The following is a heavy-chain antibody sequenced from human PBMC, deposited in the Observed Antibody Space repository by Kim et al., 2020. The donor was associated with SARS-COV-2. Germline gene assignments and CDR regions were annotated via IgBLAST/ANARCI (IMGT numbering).Heavy chain of an antibody. CDR3: ARDSRVYYYDSSARLWSLAY. Sequence: GGSLRLSCAASGFTFSSYGMHWVRQAPGKGLEWVAVIWYDGSNKYYADSVKGRFTISRDNSKNTLYLQMNSLRAEDTAVYYCARDSRVYYYDSSARLWSLAYWGQGTLVTVSS. CDR1: GFTFSSYG. CDR2: IWYDGSNK. V-gene: IGHV3-33*01. J-gene: IGHJ4*02. D-gene: IGHD3-22*01.